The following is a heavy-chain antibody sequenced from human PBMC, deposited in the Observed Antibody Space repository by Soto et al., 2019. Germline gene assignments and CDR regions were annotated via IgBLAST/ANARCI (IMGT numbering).Heavy chain of an antibody. CDR3: VKDGRITLVRGVNIPPGY. CDR2: ISGTGDST. Sequence: PGGSLRLSCVACGFTFSNYYISWVRQAPGKGLEWVSGISGTGDSTDYADSVKGRFTISRDNSKNTLYLQMNGLRAEDTAVYYCVKDGRITLVRGVNIPPGYLGQRTLVTVSS. J-gene: IGHJ4*02. D-gene: IGHD3-10*01. CDR1: GFTFSNYY. V-gene: IGHV3-23*01.